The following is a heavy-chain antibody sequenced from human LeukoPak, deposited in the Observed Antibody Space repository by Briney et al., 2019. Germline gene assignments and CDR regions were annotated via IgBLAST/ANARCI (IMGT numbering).Heavy chain of an antibody. Sequence: ASVKVSCKASGYTFTGYYMHWVRQAPGQGLEWMGWINPNSGDTNYAQKFQGRVTMTRDTSISTAYMDLSRLRSDDTAVYYCARVPNWGTIDDYWGQGTLVTVSS. CDR3: ARVPNWGTIDDY. CDR2: INPNSGDT. D-gene: IGHD7-27*01. CDR1: GYTFTGYY. J-gene: IGHJ4*02. V-gene: IGHV1-2*02.